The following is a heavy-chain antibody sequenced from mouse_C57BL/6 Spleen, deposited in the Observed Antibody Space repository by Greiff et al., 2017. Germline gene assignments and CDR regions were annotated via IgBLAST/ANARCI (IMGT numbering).Heavy chain of an antibody. CDR2: IYPRSGNT. J-gene: IGHJ2*01. CDR1: GYTFTSYG. D-gene: IGHD4-1*01. CDR3: ARDWGEDYFDY. Sequence: VKLVESGAELARPGASVKLSCKASGYTFTSYGISWVKQRTGQGLEWIGEIYPRSGNTYYNEKFKGKATLTADKSSSTAYMELRSLTSEDSAVYFCARDWGEDYFDYWGQGTTLTVSS. V-gene: IGHV1-81*01.